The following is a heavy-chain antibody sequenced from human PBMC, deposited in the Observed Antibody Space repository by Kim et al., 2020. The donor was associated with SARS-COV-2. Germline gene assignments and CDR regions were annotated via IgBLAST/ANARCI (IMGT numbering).Heavy chain of an antibody. J-gene: IGHJ4*02. V-gene: IGHV3-74*01. CDR3: ARGHLGELSSNDY. Sequence: YTESVKGRFTIYRDNAKNTLYLQMNSLRAEDTAVYYCARGHLGELSSNDYWGQGTLVTVSS. D-gene: IGHD3-16*02.